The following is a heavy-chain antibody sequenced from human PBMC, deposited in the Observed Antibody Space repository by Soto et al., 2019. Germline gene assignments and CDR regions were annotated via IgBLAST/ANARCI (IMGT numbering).Heavy chain of an antibody. CDR2: ISGSGGST. J-gene: IGHJ4*02. D-gene: IGHD1-1*01. Sequence: GGSLRLSCAASGFTFSSYAMSWVRQAPGKGLEWVSTISGSGGSTYYADSVKGRFTISRDNAKNTLYLQMNSLRADDTATYYCVSDDFRLGLAYWGLGTLVPVSS. CDR1: GFTFSSYA. CDR3: VSDDFRLGLAY. V-gene: IGHV3-23*01.